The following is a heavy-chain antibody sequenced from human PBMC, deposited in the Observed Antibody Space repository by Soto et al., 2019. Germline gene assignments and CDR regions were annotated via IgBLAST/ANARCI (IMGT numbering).Heavy chain of an antibody. Sequence: QVQLVQSGAEVKKPGASVKVSCKASGYTFTSYGISWVRQAPGQGLEWMGWISAYNGNTNYAQKLQGRVTMTTGTSTSTAHMELRSLRSDDTAVYYCARETPYSSGWLPGNYWGQGTLVTVSS. V-gene: IGHV1-18*01. D-gene: IGHD6-19*01. J-gene: IGHJ4*02. CDR2: ISAYNGNT. CDR3: ARETPYSSGWLPGNY. CDR1: GYTFTSYG.